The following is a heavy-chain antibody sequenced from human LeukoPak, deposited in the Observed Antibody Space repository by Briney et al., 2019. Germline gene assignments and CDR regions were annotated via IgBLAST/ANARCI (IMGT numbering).Heavy chain of an antibody. CDR3: ARNKKGDRYTYGHDY. J-gene: IGHJ4*02. V-gene: IGHV3-21*01. CDR1: GFTFSSYS. CDR2: ISSSSSYI. D-gene: IGHD5-18*01. Sequence: GGSLRLSCAASGFTFSSYSMNWVRQAPGKGLEWVSSISSSSSYIYYADSVKGRFTISRDNAKNSLYLQMSSLRAEDTAVYYCARNKKGDRYTYGHDYWGQGTLVTVSS.